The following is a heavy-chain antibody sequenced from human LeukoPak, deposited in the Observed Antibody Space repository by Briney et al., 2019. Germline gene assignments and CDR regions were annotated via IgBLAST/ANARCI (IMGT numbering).Heavy chain of an antibody. Sequence: KSSETLSLTCAVSGGSISSGGYSWSWIRQPPGKGLEWIGYIYHGGSTYYNPSLKSRVTISVDRSKNQFSLKLSSVTAADTAVYYCARSSSWYVGYQHWGQGTLVTVSS. J-gene: IGHJ1*01. CDR1: GGSISSGGYS. V-gene: IGHV4-30-2*01. CDR2: IYHGGST. CDR3: ARSSSWYVGYQH. D-gene: IGHD6-13*01.